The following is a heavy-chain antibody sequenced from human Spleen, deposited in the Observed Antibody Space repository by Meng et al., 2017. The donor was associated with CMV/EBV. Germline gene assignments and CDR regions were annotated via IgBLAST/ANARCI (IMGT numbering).Heavy chain of an antibody. Sequence: SVKVSCKASGGTFSSYTISWVRQAPGQGLEWMGRIIPILGIANYAQKFQGRVTITADKSTSTAYMELSSLRSEDTAVYYCARGLGRTTDAFDIWGQGTMVTVS. CDR1: GGTFSSYT. D-gene: IGHD1-1*01. V-gene: IGHV1-69*02. CDR3: ARGLGRTTDAFDI. J-gene: IGHJ3*02. CDR2: IIPILGIA.